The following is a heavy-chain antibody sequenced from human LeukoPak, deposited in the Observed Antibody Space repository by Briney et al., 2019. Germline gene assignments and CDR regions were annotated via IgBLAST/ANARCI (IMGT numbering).Heavy chain of an antibody. J-gene: IGHJ4*02. D-gene: IGHD5-24*01. CDR2: ISSLGSTM. CDR3: ARGEQEMATMSIDY. CDR1: GFSFSTYS. V-gene: IGHV3-48*01. Sequence: RGSLRLSCAASGFSFSTYSMNWVRQAPGKGLDWVSYISSLGSTMYYADSVKGRFTISRDNAKNSLYLQMDGLRAEDTAVYYCARGEQEMATMSIDYWGQGTLVTVSS.